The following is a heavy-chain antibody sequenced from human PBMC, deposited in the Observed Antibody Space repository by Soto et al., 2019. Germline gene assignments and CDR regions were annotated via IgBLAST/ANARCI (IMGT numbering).Heavy chain of an antibody. V-gene: IGHV1-2*04. J-gene: IGHJ6*02. Sequence: GVSVKVSCKASGYTFTGYYMHWVRQAPGQGLEWMGWINPNSGGTNYAQKFQGWVTMTRDTSISTAYMELSRLRSDDTAVYYCARGRVVGHCSSTSCYPSYGMDVWGQGTTVTVSS. CDR1: GYTFTGYY. D-gene: IGHD2-2*01. CDR2: INPNSGGT. CDR3: ARGRVVGHCSSTSCYPSYGMDV.